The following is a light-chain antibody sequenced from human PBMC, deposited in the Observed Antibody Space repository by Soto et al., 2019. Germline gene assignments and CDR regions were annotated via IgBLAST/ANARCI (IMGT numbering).Light chain of an antibody. CDR2: KAS. Sequence: IQMTQSPSTLSASVGYRLTITCRASQSVSNWLAWYQQKPGKAPNLLIYKASSLQSGVPSRFSGSGSGTDFTLTISSLQREDFATYYCQQSYSSWWTFGQGTKVDI. J-gene: IGKJ1*01. CDR1: QSVSNW. CDR3: QQSYSSWWT. V-gene: IGKV1-5*03.